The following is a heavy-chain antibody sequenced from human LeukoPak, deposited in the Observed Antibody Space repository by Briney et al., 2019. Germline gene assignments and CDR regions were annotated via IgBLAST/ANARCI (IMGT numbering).Heavy chain of an antibody. V-gene: IGHV1-18*01. CDR1: GYTFSSYG. J-gene: IGHJ4*02. Sequence: ASVKVSCKASGYTFSSYGINWVRQAPGQGLEWMGWISVINNGNTRYAQNFQGRLTMTTDTSTATAYMELSSLRSEDTAVYYCARFQLLEFDYWGQGTLVTVSS. D-gene: IGHD2-2*01. CDR2: ISVINNGNT. CDR3: ARFQLLEFDY.